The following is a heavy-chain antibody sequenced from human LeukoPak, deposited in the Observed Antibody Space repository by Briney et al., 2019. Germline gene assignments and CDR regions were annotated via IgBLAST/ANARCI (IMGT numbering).Heavy chain of an antibody. J-gene: IGHJ3*02. D-gene: IGHD6-19*01. V-gene: IGHV1-2*02. CDR3: ARGPHIAVAGTYGAFDI. Sequence: GASVKVSCKASGYTFTGYYMHWVRQAPGQGLEWMGWINPNSGGTNYAQKFQGRVTMTRDTSISTAYMELSRLRSDDTAVYYCARGPHIAVAGTYGAFDIWGQGTMVTVSS. CDR2: INPNSGGT. CDR1: GYTFTGYY.